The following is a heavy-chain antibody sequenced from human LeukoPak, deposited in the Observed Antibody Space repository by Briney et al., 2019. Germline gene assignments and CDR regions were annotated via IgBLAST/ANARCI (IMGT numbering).Heavy chain of an antibody. CDR3: AKDSQLDVGSDYYYYFYMDV. Sequence: GGSLRLSCAASGFSFSTFGMYWVRQVPGKGLEWVAFIRYDGNDKYYGDSAKDRFTISRDNSKNTLYLQMNSLTTDDTGVYYFAKDSQLDVGSDYYYYFYMDVWGRGTTVTVSS. CDR1: GFSFSTFG. D-gene: IGHD1-1*01. J-gene: IGHJ6*03. V-gene: IGHV3-30*02. CDR2: IRYDGNDK.